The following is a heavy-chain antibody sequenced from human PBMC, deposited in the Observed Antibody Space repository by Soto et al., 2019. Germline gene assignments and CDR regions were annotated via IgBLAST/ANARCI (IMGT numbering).Heavy chain of an antibody. J-gene: IGHJ6*03. D-gene: IGHD6-6*01. Sequence: SETLSLTCTVSGGSISSSSYYWGWIRQPPGKGLEWIGSIYYSGSTYYNPSLKSRVTISVDTSKNQFSLKLSSVTAADTAAYYCARIRQLVAPPAYYYYYMDVWGKGTTVTVSS. V-gene: IGHV4-39*01. CDR1: GGSISSSSYY. CDR2: IYYSGST. CDR3: ARIRQLVAPPAYYYYYMDV.